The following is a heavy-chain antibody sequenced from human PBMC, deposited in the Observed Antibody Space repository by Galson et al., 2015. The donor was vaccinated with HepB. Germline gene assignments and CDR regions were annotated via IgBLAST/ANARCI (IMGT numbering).Heavy chain of an antibody. Sequence: SVKVSCKASGYTFTSYDINWVRQATGQGLEWMGWMNPNTGNTGYAQKFRGRVTLTRNTSIRTAYMELSSLRSEDTAVYYCAVWGVNCGGDCYPYIGSSELWGRGTLVTVSS. V-gene: IGHV1-8*01. CDR1: GYTFTSYD. J-gene: IGHJ2*01. CDR3: AVWGVNCGGDCYPYIGSSEL. D-gene: IGHD2-21*01. CDR2: MNPNTGNT.